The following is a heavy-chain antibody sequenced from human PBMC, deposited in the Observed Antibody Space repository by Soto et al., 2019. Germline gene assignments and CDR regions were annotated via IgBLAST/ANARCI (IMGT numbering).Heavy chain of an antibody. J-gene: IGHJ4*02. CDR2: IYYSGST. Sequence: SETLSLTCTVSGGSMSSYRWSWIRQPAGKGLEWIGYIYYSGSTNYNPSLKSRVTISVDTSKNQFSLKLSSVTAADTAVYYCARGLLKAAADRNYYFDYWGQGTLVTVSS. D-gene: IGHD6-13*01. V-gene: IGHV4-59*01. CDR3: ARGLLKAAADRNYYFDY. CDR1: GGSMSSYR.